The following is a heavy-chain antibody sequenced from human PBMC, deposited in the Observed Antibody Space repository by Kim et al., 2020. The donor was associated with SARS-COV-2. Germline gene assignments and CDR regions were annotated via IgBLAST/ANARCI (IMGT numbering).Heavy chain of an antibody. CDR1: GGTFSSYT. CDR3: ARDLGITMVRGVLNWFDP. J-gene: IGHJ5*02. CDR2: IIPILGIA. V-gene: IGHV1-69*04. D-gene: IGHD3-10*01. Sequence: SVKVSCKASGGTFSSYTISWVRQAPGQGLEWMGRIIPILGIANYAQKFQGRVTITADKSTSTAYMELSSLRSEDTAVYYCARDLGITMVRGVLNWFDPWGQGTLVTVSS.